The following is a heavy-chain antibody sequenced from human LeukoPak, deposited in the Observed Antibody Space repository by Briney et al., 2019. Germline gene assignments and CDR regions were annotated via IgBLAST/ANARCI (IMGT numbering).Heavy chain of an antibody. CDR1: GGSISTYY. D-gene: IGHD5-18*01. J-gene: IGHJ4*02. CDR3: ARSLGYTYGNADY. V-gene: IGHV4-4*07. Sequence: PSETLSLTCTVSGGSISTYYWSWIRQPAGKGLEWLGRIYVSGSTNYNPSLKSRVTMSLDTSKNQFSLKLSSVTAADTAVYYCARSLGYTYGNADYWGQGTLVTVSS. CDR2: IYVSGST.